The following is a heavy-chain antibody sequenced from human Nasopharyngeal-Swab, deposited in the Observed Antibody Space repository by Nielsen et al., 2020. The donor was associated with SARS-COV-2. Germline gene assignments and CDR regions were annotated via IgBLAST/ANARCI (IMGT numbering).Heavy chain of an antibody. CDR1: SVSSSSTTYY. CDR3: ARGVTSSAFFDD. CDR2: VTLTGST. D-gene: IGHD2-21*02. Sequence: SETLSPTCPVSSVSSSSTTYYWAWILQPPGKGLEWIGRVTLTGSTYYNPSLKSRVTISVDTSRNQFSLNLNFVTAADTAFYYCARGVTSSAFFDDWGQGTQVTVSS. J-gene: IGHJ4*02. V-gene: IGHV4-39*01.